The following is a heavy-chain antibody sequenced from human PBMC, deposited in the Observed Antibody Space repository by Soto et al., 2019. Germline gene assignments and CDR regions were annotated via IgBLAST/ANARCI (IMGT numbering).Heavy chain of an antibody. J-gene: IGHJ3*02. V-gene: IGHV4-59*01. Sequence: SETLSLTCTVSGGSISSYYWSWIRQPPGKGLEWIGYIYYSGSTNYNPSLKSGVTISVDTSKNQFSLKLSSVTAADTAVYYCARVVSGWCDIWGQGTMVTVSS. CDR1: GGSISSYY. D-gene: IGHD3-16*01. CDR3: ARVVSGWCDI. CDR2: IYYSGST.